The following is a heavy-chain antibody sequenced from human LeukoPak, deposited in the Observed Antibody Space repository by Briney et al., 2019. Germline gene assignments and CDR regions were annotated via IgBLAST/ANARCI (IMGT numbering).Heavy chain of an antibody. D-gene: IGHD6-19*01. J-gene: IGHJ3*02. CDR1: GFSISSGYY. CDR3: ATPSIMGYSSAWYVLADAFDI. CDR2: IYHSGST. V-gene: IGHV4-38-2*02. Sequence: SETLSLTCTVSGFSISSGYYWGWIRQPPGKGLEWIGSIYHSGSTYYNPSLKSRVTISVDTSKNQFSLKLSSVTAADTAVYYWATPSIMGYSSAWYVLADAFDIGGKGTRVTVFS.